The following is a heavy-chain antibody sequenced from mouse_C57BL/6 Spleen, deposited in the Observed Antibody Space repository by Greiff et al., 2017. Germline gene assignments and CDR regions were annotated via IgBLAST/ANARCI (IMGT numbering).Heavy chain of an antibody. V-gene: IGHV5-17*01. D-gene: IGHD2-14*01. CDR1: GFTFSDYG. Sequence: EVQRVESGGGLVKPGGSLKLSCAASGFTFSDYGMHWVRQAPEKGLEWVAYISSGSSTIYYADTVKGRFTISRDNAKNTLFLQMTSLRSEDTAMYYCARQGRHYAMDYWGQGTSVTVSS. CDR2: ISSGSSTI. J-gene: IGHJ4*01. CDR3: ARQGRHYAMDY.